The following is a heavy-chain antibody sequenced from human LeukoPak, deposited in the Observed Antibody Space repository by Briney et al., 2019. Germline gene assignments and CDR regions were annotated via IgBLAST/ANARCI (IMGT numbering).Heavy chain of an antibody. CDR3: ARTGSTGGY. Sequence: SETLSLTCTVSGGSVSGGNYYCSWTRQSPGKGLEWIGYIHYSGSTVYSPSLKSRVTMSIDASKNQFSLNLSSVTAADTAVYYCARTGSTGGYWGQGTLVTVSS. CDR2: IHYSGST. J-gene: IGHJ4*02. D-gene: IGHD1-14*01. V-gene: IGHV4-61*01. CDR1: GGSVSGGNYY.